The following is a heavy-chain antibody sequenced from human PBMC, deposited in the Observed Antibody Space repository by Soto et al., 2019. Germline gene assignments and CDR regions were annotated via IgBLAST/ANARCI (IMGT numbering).Heavy chain of an antibody. J-gene: IGHJ4*02. CDR1: GGSISGYY. CDR2: IYYNGST. V-gene: IGHV4-59*01. Sequence: SETLSLTCTVSGGSISGYYWSWIRQPPGKGLEWIGYIYYNGSTNYNPSLKSRVTISVDTSKNQFSLKLSSVTAADTAVYYCARSPTGIAAAGTDYWGQGTLVTVSS. D-gene: IGHD6-13*01. CDR3: ARSPTGIAAAGTDY.